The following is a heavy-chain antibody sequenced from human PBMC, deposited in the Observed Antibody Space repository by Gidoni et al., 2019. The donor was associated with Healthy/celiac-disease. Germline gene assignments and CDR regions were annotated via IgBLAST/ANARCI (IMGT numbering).Heavy chain of an antibody. CDR1: GYTFTGYY. V-gene: IGHV1-2*04. J-gene: IGHJ4*02. CDR2: INPNSGGT. Sequence: QVQLVQSGAEVKKPGASVKVSCKASGYTFTGYYMHWVRQAPGQGLEWMGWINPNSGGTNYAQKFQGWVTMTRDTSISTAYMELSRLRSDDTAVYYCARAHMVRGVTAYYFDYWGQGTLVTVSS. CDR3: ARAHMVRGVTAYYFDY. D-gene: IGHD3-10*01.